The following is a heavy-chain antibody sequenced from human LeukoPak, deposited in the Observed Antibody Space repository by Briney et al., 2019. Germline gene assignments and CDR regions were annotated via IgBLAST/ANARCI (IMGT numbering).Heavy chain of an antibody. CDR2: IYSSGIT. CDR3: AGRPAGY. Sequence: PSETLSLTCTVSGASISSSTYYWGWIRQPPGKGLEWIGSIYSSGITYCNPSLKSRVTIFADTSKNQVSLQLSSVTVADTAVYYCAGRPAGYWGQGTLVTVSS. V-gene: IGHV4-39*01. J-gene: IGHJ4*02. CDR1: GASISSSTYY.